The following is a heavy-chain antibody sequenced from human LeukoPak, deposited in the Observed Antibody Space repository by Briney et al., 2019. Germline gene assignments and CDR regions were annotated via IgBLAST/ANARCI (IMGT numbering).Heavy chain of an antibody. D-gene: IGHD6-19*01. CDR3: ARDLAVAGLYYYYGMDV. Sequence: GGSLRLSCAASGFTFSNYAMTWVRQAPGKGLEWVSAISGGSRSTSLAESVEGRFTISRDNSKHTLYLQMNSLRAEDTAVYYCARDLAVAGLYYYYGMDVWGQGSTVTVSS. CDR2: ISGGSRST. V-gene: IGHV3-23*01. J-gene: IGHJ6*02. CDR1: GFTFSNYA.